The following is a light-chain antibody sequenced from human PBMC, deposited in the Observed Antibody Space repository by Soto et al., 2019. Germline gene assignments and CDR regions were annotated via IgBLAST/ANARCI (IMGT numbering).Light chain of an antibody. CDR3: LSKTSSISYV. J-gene: IGLJ1*01. Sequence: QSALTQPASVSGSPGHSITISCTGTTSDVGGYNYVSWYQQHPGKVPKLLIHEVSNRPSGVSNRFSGSKSGNTASLTISGLQAEDEADYYCLSKTSSISYVFGTGTKLTVL. V-gene: IGLV2-14*01. CDR2: EVS. CDR1: TSDVGGYNY.